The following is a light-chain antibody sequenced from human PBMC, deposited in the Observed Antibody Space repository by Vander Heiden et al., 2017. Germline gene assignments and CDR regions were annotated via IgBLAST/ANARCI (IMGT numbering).Light chain of an antibody. CDR2: EVS. CDR1: NSDVGSYNR. J-gene: IGLJ1*01. Sequence: QSALTQPPSVSGSPGQSVTISCTGTNSDVGSYNRVSWYQQPPGTAPKLMIYEVSNRPSGVPDRFSGSKSGNTASLTISGLQAEDEADYYCSSYTSSSTPVFGTGTKVTVL. CDR3: SSYTSSSTPV. V-gene: IGLV2-18*02.